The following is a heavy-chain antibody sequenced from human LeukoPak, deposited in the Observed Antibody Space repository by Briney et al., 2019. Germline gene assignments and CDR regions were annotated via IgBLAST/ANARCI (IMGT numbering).Heavy chain of an antibody. CDR1: GGSINSYY. CDR2: IYYTGST. CDR3: ARHYGAHRDYYGLDV. D-gene: IGHD4-17*01. J-gene: IGHJ6*02. Sequence: SETLSLTCTVSGGSINSYYWSWIRQPPGKGLEWIGYIYYTGSTNYNPSLKSRVTISVDTSKNQFSLNLSSVTAADTVVYYCARHYGAHRDYYGLDVWGQGTTVTVSS. V-gene: IGHV4-59*01.